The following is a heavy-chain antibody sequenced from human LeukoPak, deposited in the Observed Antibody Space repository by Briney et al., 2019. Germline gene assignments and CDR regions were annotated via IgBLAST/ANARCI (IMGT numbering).Heavy chain of an antibody. V-gene: IGHV3-20*04. Sequence: GGSLRLSCAASRFTFDDFGLSWVRQAPGKGLEWVSGISWSGGNTRYVNSVKGRFTISRDNAKNSLYLQMDSLRVEDTAEYYCARDPYSGNYGAYYYYYMDVWGKGTTVTVSS. D-gene: IGHD1-26*01. CDR2: ISWSGGNT. CDR3: ARDPYSGNYGAYYYYYMDV. J-gene: IGHJ6*03. CDR1: RFTFDDFG.